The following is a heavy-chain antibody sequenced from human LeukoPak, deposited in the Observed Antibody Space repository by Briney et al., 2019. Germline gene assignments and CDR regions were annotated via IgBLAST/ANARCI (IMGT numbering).Heavy chain of an antibody. Sequence: SETLSLTCTVSRGSISSRSFYWGWLRQPPGKGLEYIGSMSYSGSTYYNPSLKSRVTISVDTSKNQLSLKLSSVTAADTAVYYCARLTNSDSSGYYLDYWGQGTLVTVSS. CDR3: ARLTNSDSSGYYLDY. CDR2: MSYSGST. J-gene: IGHJ4*02. CDR1: RGSISSRSFY. V-gene: IGHV4-39*01. D-gene: IGHD3-22*01.